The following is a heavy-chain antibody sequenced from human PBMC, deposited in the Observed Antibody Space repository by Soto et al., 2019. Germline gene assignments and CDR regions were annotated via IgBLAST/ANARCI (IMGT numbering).Heavy chain of an antibody. Sequence: QITLKESGPTLVKPTQTLTLTCTFSGFSLGTSGVGVGWIRQPPGKALEWLALIYWDDDKRYRPSLKSRLTITKDTSKNQVVLTMTNMDPVDTATYFCVHKDYSNWFDPWGQGTLVTVSS. V-gene: IGHV2-5*02. CDR2: IYWDDDK. CDR3: VHKDYSNWFDP. D-gene: IGHD4-4*01. J-gene: IGHJ5*02. CDR1: GFSLGTSGVG.